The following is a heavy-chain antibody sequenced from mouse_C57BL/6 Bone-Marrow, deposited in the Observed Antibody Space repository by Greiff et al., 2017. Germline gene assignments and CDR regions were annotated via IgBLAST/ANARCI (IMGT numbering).Heavy chain of an antibody. V-gene: IGHV1-50*01. CDR3: ARETTMVSAWFAY. CDR1: GYTFTSYW. J-gene: IGHJ3*01. Sequence: QVKLQQPGAELVKPGASVKLSCKASGYTFTSYWMQWVKQRPGQGLEWIGEIDPSDSYTNYNQKFKGKATLTVDTSSSTAYMQLSSLTSEDSAVYYCARETTMVSAWFAYWGQGTLVTVSA. CDR2: IDPSDSYT. D-gene: IGHD2-2*01.